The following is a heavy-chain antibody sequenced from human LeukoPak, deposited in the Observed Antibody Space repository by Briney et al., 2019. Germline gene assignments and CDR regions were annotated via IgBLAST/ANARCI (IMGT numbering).Heavy chain of an antibody. CDR2: INPNNGDA. J-gene: IGHJ6*03. Sequence: ASVKVSCKASGYTFTGYYMHWVRQAPGQGLEWMGWINPNNGDAHYAQKFQGTVTMTRDTSISTAYMELSSLRSDDTAVYYCARGVAGVYFYYYMDVWGKGTTVTVSS. D-gene: IGHD1-14*01. CDR1: GYTFTGYY. V-gene: IGHV1-2*02. CDR3: ARGVAGVYFYYYMDV.